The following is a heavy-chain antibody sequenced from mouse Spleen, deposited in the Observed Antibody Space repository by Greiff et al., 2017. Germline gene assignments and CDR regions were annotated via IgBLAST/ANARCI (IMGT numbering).Heavy chain of an antibody. V-gene: IGHV14-2*01. CDR3: ASHYGSSSWFAY. D-gene: IGHD1-1*01. Sequence: EVKLLESGAELVKPGASVKLSCTASGFNIKDYYMHWVKQRTEQGLEWIGRIDPEDGETKYAPKFQGKATITADTSSNTAYLQLSSLTSEDTAVYYCASHYGSSSWFAYWGQGTLVTVSA. J-gene: IGHJ3*01. CDR2: IDPEDGET. CDR1: GFNIKDYY.